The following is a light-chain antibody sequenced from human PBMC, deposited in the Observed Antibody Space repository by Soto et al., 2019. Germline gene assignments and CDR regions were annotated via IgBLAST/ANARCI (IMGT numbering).Light chain of an antibody. CDR2: LEGSGSY. V-gene: IGLV4-60*02. CDR1: SGHSSYI. CDR3: ETWDSNTHTV. Sequence: QPVLTQSSSASASLGSSVKLTCTLSSGHSSYIIAWHQQQPGKAPRYLMKLEGSGSYNKGSGVPDRFSGSSSGADRYLTISCLQFGDEADYYCETWDSNTHTVVGGGAKVTVL. J-gene: IGLJ3*02.